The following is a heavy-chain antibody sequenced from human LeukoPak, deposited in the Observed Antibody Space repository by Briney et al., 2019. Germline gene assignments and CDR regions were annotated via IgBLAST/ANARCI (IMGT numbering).Heavy chain of an antibody. Sequence: GASVKVSCKASGYTFTSYYMHWVRQAPGQGLEWMGIINPSGGSTSYAQKFQGRVTMTRDTSTSTVYMELSSLRSEDTAVYYCATHSGPMVRGGVPDYWGQGTLVTVSS. J-gene: IGHJ4*02. CDR3: ATHSGPMVRGGVPDY. V-gene: IGHV1-46*01. CDR2: INPSGGST. CDR1: GYTFTSYY. D-gene: IGHD3-10*01.